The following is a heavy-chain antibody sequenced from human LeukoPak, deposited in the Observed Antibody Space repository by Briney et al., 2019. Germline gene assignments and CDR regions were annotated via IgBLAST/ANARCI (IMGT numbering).Heavy chain of an antibody. CDR3: AKGRSVAVAGIDY. J-gene: IGHJ4*02. D-gene: IGHD6-19*01. CDR1: GFTFSSYS. Sequence: GGSLRLSCAASGFTFSSYSMNWVRQAPGKGLEWVSSISSSSSYIYYADSVKGRFTISRDNAKNSLYLQMNSLRAEDTALYYCAKGRSVAVAGIDYWGQGTLVTVSS. V-gene: IGHV3-21*04. CDR2: ISSSSSYI.